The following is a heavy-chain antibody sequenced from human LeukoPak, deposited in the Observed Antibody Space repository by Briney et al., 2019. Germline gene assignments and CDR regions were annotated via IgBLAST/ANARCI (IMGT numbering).Heavy chain of an antibody. CDR2: ISAYNGNT. J-gene: IGHJ4*02. D-gene: IGHD3-9*01. V-gene: IGHV1-18*04. CDR3: ARDLDILTAYYSGY. Sequence: ASVKVSCKASGHTFTTYGITWVRQDPGQGLEWMGWISAYNGNTHYAQNLQGRVTMTTDTSTSTAYMELRGLRSDDTAVYYCARDLDILTAYYSGYWGQGTLVTVSS. CDR1: GHTFTTYG.